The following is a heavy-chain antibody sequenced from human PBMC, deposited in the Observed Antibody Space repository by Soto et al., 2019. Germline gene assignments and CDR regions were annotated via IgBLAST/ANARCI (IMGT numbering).Heavy chain of an antibody. D-gene: IGHD4-17*01. CDR2: INTDGSST. J-gene: IGHJ5*02. Sequence: EVQLVESGGGLVQPGGSLRLSCAVSGFTFSNYWMHWVRQAPGKGLVWVSRINTDGSSTSYADFVKDRFTISRDNARNTLFVQMNSLTAEDTAVYYCARSRVDGDYVPWGHGTLVTVSA. V-gene: IGHV3-74*01. CDR1: GFTFSNYW. CDR3: ARSRVDGDYVP.